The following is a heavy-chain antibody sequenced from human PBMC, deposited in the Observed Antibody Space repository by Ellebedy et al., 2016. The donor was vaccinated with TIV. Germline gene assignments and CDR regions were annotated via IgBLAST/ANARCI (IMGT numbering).Heavy chain of an antibody. Sequence: PGGSLRLSCAASGFTFSSYAMHGVRQAPGKGLEWVALISNDVRNKYYVDSVKGRFTISRDNFQNTLYLQMDSLRAEDTAVYYCARDLSPTGLRGYFHYWGQGTLVTVSS. V-gene: IGHV3-30*04. D-gene: IGHD3-10*01. CDR2: ISNDVRNK. CDR3: ARDLSPTGLRGYFHY. CDR1: GFTFSSYA. J-gene: IGHJ1*01.